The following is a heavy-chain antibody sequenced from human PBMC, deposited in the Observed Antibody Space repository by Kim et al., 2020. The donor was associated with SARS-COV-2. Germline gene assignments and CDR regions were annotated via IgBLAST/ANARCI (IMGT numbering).Heavy chain of an antibody. D-gene: IGHD5-12*01. CDR3: ARDGCGYDYRPGNNWFDP. CDR1: GGSISSYY. J-gene: IGHJ5*02. CDR2: IYYSGST. V-gene: IGHV4-59*01. Sequence: SETLSLTCTVSGGSISSYYWSWIRQPPGKGLEWIGYIYYSGSTNYNPSLKSRVTISVDTSKNQFSLKLSSVTAADTAVYYCARDGCGYDYRPGNNWFDPWGQGTLVTVSS.